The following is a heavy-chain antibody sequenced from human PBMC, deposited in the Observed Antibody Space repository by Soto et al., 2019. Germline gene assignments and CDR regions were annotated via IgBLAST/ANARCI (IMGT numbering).Heavy chain of an antibody. V-gene: IGHV1-8*01. J-gene: IGHJ5*02. D-gene: IGHD1-7*01. CDR2: MNPNSGNT. CDR1: GYTFTSYD. CDR3: ARAKLELRGPSPYNWFDP. Sequence: APVKVSCKASGYTFTSYDINWVRQATGQGLEWMGWMNPNSGNTGYAQKFQGRVTMTRNTSISTAYMELSSLRSEDTAVYYCARAKLELRGPSPYNWFDPWGQGTLVTVSS.